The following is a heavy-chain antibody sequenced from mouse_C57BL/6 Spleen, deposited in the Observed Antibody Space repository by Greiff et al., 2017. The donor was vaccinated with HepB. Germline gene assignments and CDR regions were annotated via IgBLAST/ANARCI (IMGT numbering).Heavy chain of an antibody. CDR3: TRSPSYYYGSPYYAMDY. Sequence: VQLQQSGAELVRPGASVTLSCKASGYTFTDYEMHWVKQTPVHGLEWIGAIDPETGGTAYNQKFKGKAILTADKSSSTAYMELRSLTSEDSAVYYCTRSPSYYYGSPYYAMDYWGQGTSVTVSS. V-gene: IGHV1-15*01. D-gene: IGHD1-1*01. CDR2: IDPETGGT. J-gene: IGHJ4*01. CDR1: GYTFTDYE.